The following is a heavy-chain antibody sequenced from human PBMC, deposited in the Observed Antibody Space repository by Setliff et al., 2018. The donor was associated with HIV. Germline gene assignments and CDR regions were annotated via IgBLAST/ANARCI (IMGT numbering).Heavy chain of an antibody. Sequence: PSETLSLTCAVSGYSISTAYYWGWIRQPPGKGLEWIGEINHSGSTNYNPSLKSRVTFSADTSKNQFSLTLSSMTAADTAVYYCARTHYNFNLLEYYYYYYMDVWGKGTTVTVSS. V-gene: IGHV4-38-2*01. J-gene: IGHJ6*03. CDR3: ARTHYNFNLLEYYYYYYMDV. D-gene: IGHD3-3*01. CDR2: INHSGST. CDR1: GYSISTAYY.